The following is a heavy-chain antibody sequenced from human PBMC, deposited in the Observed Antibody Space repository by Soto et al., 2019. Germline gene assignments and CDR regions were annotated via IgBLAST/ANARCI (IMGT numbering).Heavy chain of an antibody. CDR3: ARAVRLVAVADDPEQGVNYYYGMDV. Sequence: GGSLRLSCAASGFTFSSYWMHWVRQAPGKGLVWVSRINSDGSSTSYADSVKGRFTISRDNAKNTLYLQMNSLRAEDTAVYYCARAVRLVAVADDPEQGVNYYYGMDVWGQGTTVTVSS. CDR1: GFTFSSYW. V-gene: IGHV3-74*01. J-gene: IGHJ6*02. D-gene: IGHD6-19*01. CDR2: INSDGSST.